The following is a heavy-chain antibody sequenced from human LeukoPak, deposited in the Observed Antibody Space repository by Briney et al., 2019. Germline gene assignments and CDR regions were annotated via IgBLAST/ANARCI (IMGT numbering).Heavy chain of an antibody. D-gene: IGHD3-22*01. CDR3: ARGGSSYNDDSSGYYFDY. J-gene: IGHJ4*02. CDR1: GFTFSNFG. CDR2: VYSGGNT. Sequence: GGSLRLSCAASGFTFSNFGMSWVRQAPGKGLEWVSVVYSGGNTYYGDSVKGRFTISRDNSKNTLYLQMNSLRAEDTAVYYCARGGSSYNDDSSGYYFDYWGQGTLVTVSS. V-gene: IGHV3-66*01.